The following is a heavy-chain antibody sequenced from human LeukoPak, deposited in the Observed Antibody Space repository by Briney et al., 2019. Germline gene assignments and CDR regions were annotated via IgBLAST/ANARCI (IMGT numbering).Heavy chain of an antibody. J-gene: IGHJ4*02. V-gene: IGHV3-23*01. CDR2: ISGSGGST. D-gene: IGHD4-17*01. CDR3: AKDLLGPTTEHY. Sequence: GGSLRLSCAASGFTFSSYAMSWVRQAPGNGLEWVSVISGSGGSTYYADSVKGRFTISRDNSKNTLYLQMNSLRAEDTAVYYCAKDLLGPTTEHYWGQGTLVTVSS. CDR1: GFTFSSYA.